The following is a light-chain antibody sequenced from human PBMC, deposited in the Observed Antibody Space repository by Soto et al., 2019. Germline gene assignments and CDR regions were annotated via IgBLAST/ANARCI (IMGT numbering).Light chain of an antibody. J-gene: IGKJ2*02. Sequence: DIQMTQSPSSLSASVGDRVTITCRASQISSSYLNWYQQKPGEAPKIFIYAASTLQSGVPSRFSGRGSGPDVSLTISSLHPEDFATCYRQKNFSAPGTLGKGTRQEIK. CDR3: QKNFSAPGT. CDR1: QISSSY. CDR2: AAS. V-gene: IGKV1-39*01.